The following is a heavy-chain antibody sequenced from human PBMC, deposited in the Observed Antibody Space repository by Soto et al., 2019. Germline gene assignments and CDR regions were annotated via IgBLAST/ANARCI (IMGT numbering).Heavy chain of an antibody. D-gene: IGHD5-12*01. Sequence: EVQLLESGGGLIKPGGSLRLSCAASGFNFSYYAMTWVRQAPGRGLEWVSAVSATGGSTYYADSVKGRFTISRDNSKNTLYLQVKSLRDEDTALYCCANDLGGGRGYMYYYYGLHVWGLETKVTICS. CDR1: GFNFSYYA. CDR2: VSATGGST. CDR3: ANDLGGGRGYMYYYYGLHV. V-gene: IGHV3-23*01. J-gene: IGHJ6*02.